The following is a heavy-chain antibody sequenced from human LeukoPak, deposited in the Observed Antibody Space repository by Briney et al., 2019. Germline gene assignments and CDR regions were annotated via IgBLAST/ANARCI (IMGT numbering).Heavy chain of an antibody. CDR2: INPNSGGT. CDR3: ARGYCSSTSCWNSAGV. CDR1: GYTFTGYY. V-gene: IGHV1-2*02. Sequence: ASVKVSCKASGYTFTGYYMHWVRQAPGQGLEWMGWINPNSGGTNHAQKFQGRVTMTRDTSISTAYMELSRLRSEDTAVYYCARGYCSSTSCWNSAGVWGQGTTVTVSS. J-gene: IGHJ6*02. D-gene: IGHD2-2*01.